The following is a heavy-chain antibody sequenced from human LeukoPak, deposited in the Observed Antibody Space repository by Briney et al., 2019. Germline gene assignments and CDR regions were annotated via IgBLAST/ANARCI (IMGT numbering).Heavy chain of an antibody. D-gene: IGHD3-10*01. Sequence: SETLSLTCAVYGGSFSGYYWSWIRQPPGKGLEWIGEINHSGRTNYNPSLKGRVTISVDTSKNQFSLKLSSVTAADTAVYYCARWGYYYGSGSYYPRPFDYWGQGTLVTVSS. CDR1: GGSFSGYY. V-gene: IGHV4-34*01. CDR2: INHSGRT. J-gene: IGHJ4*02. CDR3: ARWGYYYGSGSYYPRPFDY.